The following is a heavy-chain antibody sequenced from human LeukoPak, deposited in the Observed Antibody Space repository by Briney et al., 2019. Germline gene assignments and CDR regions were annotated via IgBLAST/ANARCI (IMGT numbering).Heavy chain of an antibody. V-gene: IGHV3-7*01. CDR3: ARDIKVFKGYSYGYYYYYMDV. CDR2: IRQDESER. D-gene: IGHD5-18*01. CDR1: GFSFSSYW. J-gene: IGHJ6*03. Sequence: GGSLRLSCEGSGFSFSSYWMTWVRQLPGKGPEWVANIRQDESERYFADSVKGRFTISRDNAKKSVYLHMSSLRAEDTALYYCARDIKVFKGYSYGYYYYYMDVWGKGTTVTVSS.